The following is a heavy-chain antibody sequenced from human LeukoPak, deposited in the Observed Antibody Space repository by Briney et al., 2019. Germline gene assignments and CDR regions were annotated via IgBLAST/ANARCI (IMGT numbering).Heavy chain of an antibody. V-gene: IGHV4-39*01. CDR2: IYYSGST. CDR3: ARRGILWAPHRYMDV. Sequence: SETLSLTCTVSGGSISSSSYYWGWIRQPPGKGLEWIGSIYYSGSTYYNPSLKSRVTISVNTSKNQFSLKLSSVTAADTAVYYCARRGILWAPHRYMDVWGKGTTVTISS. J-gene: IGHJ6*03. D-gene: IGHD2-21*01. CDR1: GGSISSSSYY.